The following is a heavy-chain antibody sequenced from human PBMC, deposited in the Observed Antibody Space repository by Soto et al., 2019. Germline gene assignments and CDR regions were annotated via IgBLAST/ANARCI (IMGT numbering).Heavy chain of an antibody. J-gene: IGHJ4*02. CDR2: VSGGGSDT. CDR3: AKHFVNGEVDY. V-gene: IGHV3-23*01. D-gene: IGHD3-10*01. Sequence: EVQLLESGGGLVQPGGSLRLSCAASGFTFSTYAMSWVRQPPGKGLEWVSIVSGGGSDTFYADSVKGRFDISRDNSKNTLYLQMNSLTADDTAVYYCAKHFVNGEVDYWGQGTPVTVSS. CDR1: GFTFSTYA.